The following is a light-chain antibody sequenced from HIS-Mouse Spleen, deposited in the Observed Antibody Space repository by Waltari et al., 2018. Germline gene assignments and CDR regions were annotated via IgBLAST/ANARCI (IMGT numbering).Light chain of an antibody. J-gene: IGLJ2*01. CDR2: RNN. CDR1: SSNIGSNY. CDR3: AAWDDSLSGPV. Sequence: QSVLTQPPSASGTPGQRVTISCSGSSSNIGSNYVYWYQQLPGTAPKPLIFRNNQRHSGVPDRFSGSKSGTSASLAISGLRSEDEADYYCAAWDDSLSGPVFGGGTKLTVL. V-gene: IGLV1-47*01.